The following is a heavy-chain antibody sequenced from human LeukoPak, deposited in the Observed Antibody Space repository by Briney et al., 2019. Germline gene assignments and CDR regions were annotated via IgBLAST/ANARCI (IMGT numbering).Heavy chain of an antibody. V-gene: IGHV3-48*04. CDR1: GFTFNTYS. Sequence: GGSLRLSCAASGFTFNTYSMNWVRQAPGKGLEWVSYISSSGSTIYYADSVKGRFTISRDNAKNSLYLQMNSLRAEDTAVYYCARVYNSSGYSLMGFDYWGQGTLVTVSS. CDR2: ISSSGSTI. D-gene: IGHD3-22*01. CDR3: ARVYNSSGYSLMGFDY. J-gene: IGHJ4*02.